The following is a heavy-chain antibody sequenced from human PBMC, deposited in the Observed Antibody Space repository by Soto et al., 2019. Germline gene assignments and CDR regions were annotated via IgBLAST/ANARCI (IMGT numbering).Heavy chain of an antibody. D-gene: IGHD6-13*01. CDR3: ARAFRYSSSWYSYYGMDV. CDR2: INPNSGGT. Sequence: ASVKVSCKASGYTFTGYYMHWVRQAPGQGLEWMGWINPNSGGTNYAQKFQGWVTMTRDTSISTAYMELSRLRSDDTAVYYCARAFRYSSSWYSYYGMDVWGQGTTVTVSS. V-gene: IGHV1-2*04. J-gene: IGHJ6*02. CDR1: GYTFTGYY.